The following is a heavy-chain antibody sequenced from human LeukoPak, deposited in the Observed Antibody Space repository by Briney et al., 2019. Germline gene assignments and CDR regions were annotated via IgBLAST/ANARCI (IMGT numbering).Heavy chain of an antibody. CDR2: IYSGGTT. V-gene: IGHV3-66*01. CDR1: GFTVSSNY. CDR3: ARANWNDDAFDI. J-gene: IGHJ3*02. Sequence: QPGGSLRLSCAASGFTVSSNYMSWVRQAPGKGLEWVSVIYSGGTTYYADSVKGRFTISRDNSKNTLYLQMNSLRVDDTAVYYCARANWNDDAFDIWGQGTMVTVS. D-gene: IGHD1-20*01.